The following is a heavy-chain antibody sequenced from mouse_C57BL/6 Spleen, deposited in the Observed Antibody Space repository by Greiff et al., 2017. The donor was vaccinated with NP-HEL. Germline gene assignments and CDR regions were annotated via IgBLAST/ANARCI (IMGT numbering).Heavy chain of an antibody. D-gene: IGHD3-2*02. V-gene: IGHV1-62-2*01. CDR1: GYTFTEYT. Sequence: QVQLQQSGAELVKPGASVKLSCKASGYTFTEYTIHWVKQRSGQGLEWIGWFYPGRGSIKYNEKFKDKATLTADKSSSTVYMELSRLTSEDSAVYFCARHEEGQLRLRAWFAYWGQGTLVTVSA. CDR3: ARHEEGQLRLRAWFAY. J-gene: IGHJ3*01. CDR2: FYPGRGSI.